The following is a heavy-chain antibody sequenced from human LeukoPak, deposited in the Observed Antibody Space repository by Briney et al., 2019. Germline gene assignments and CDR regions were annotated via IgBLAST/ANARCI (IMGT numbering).Heavy chain of an antibody. Sequence: GGSLRLSCAASGFTFSSYGMHWVRRAPGKGLEWVAVIWYDGSNKYYADSVKGRFTISRDNSKNTLYLQMNSLRAEDTAVYYCARVPLVGDYYYGMDVWGQGTTVTVSS. CDR1: GFTFSSYG. D-gene: IGHD4-11*01. J-gene: IGHJ6*02. CDR3: ARVPLVGDYYYGMDV. CDR2: IWYDGSNK. V-gene: IGHV3-33*01.